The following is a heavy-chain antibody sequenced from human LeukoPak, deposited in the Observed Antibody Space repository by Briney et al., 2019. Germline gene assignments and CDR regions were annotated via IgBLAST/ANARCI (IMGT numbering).Heavy chain of an antibody. CDR3: TRERTYNSEDY. V-gene: IGHV3-7*01. CDR1: GFTFSNAW. D-gene: IGHD1-14*01. CDR2: IKPDGSEK. J-gene: IGHJ4*02. Sequence: PGGSLRLSCAASGFTFSNAWMSWVRQAPGKGLEWLANIKPDGSEKYYVDSVKGRFTISRDNAKNSLYLQMNSLRVEDTAMYYCTRERTYNSEDYWGQGTLVTVSS.